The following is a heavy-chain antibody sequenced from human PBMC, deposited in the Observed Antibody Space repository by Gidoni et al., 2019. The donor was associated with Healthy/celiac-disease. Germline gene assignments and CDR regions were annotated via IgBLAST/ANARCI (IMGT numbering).Heavy chain of an antibody. D-gene: IGHD1-26*01. CDR3: ARDRVGETSHDAFDI. J-gene: IGHJ3*02. V-gene: IGHV4-61*02. CDR1: GGSISLGSYF. CDR2: IYTSGST. Sequence: QVQLQESGPRLVNPSQTLSLTRTVLGGSISLGSYFWSWIRQPAGKGLEWIGRIYTSGSTNYNPSLKSRVTMSVDTSKNQFSLKLSSVTAADTAVYYCARDRVGETSHDAFDIWGQGTMVTVSS.